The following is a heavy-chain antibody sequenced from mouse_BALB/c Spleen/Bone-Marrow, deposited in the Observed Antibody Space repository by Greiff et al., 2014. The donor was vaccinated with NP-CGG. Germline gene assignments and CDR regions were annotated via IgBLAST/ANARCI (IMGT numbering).Heavy chain of an antibody. CDR1: GFTFSDFY. V-gene: IGHV5-4*02. CDR2: ISNGGTYT. Sequence: DVMLVESGGGLVKPGGSLKLSCAASGFTFSDFYMFWFRQTPEKRLEWVATISNGGTYTYYPDSVKGRFTISRDNAMNNLYLQMSSLKSEDTAMYYCARSGERYGAMDYWGQGTSVTVTS. J-gene: IGHJ4*01. D-gene: IGHD1-1*02. CDR3: ARSGERYGAMDY.